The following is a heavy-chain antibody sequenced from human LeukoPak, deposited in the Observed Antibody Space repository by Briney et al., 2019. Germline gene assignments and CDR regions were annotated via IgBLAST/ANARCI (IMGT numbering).Heavy chain of an antibody. V-gene: IGHV3-15*01. J-gene: IGHJ4*02. D-gene: IGHD6-19*01. Sequence: GGSLRLSCAASKFTFTNAWMTWVRQAPGKGLEWVGRIKSKTDGETTDYAAPVNGRFTISRDDSKSTLYLQMNSLKTEDTAVYYCTTANAVPLPDYWGQGTLVIVSS. CDR3: TTANAVPLPDY. CDR2: IKSKTDGETT. CDR1: KFTFTNAW.